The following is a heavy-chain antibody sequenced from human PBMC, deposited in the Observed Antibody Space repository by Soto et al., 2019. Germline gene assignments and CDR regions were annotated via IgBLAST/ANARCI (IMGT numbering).Heavy chain of an antibody. CDR3: ARESLLAGEYYYGMDV. Sequence: PSETLSLPCTVSRGSISSGGYYWSWIRQHPGKGLEWIGHIYYSGSTYYNPSLKSRVTISVDTSKNQFSLKLSSVTAADTAVYYCARESLLAGEYYYGMDVWGQGTTVTVSS. CDR1: RGSISSGGYY. J-gene: IGHJ6*02. D-gene: IGHD3-10*01. CDR2: IYYSGST. V-gene: IGHV4-31*03.